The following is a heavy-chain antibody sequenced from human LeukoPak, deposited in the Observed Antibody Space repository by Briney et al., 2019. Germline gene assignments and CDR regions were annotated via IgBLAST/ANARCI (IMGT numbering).Heavy chain of an antibody. V-gene: IGHV3-30-3*01. CDR1: GFTFSSYA. D-gene: IGHD5-24*01. CDR3: ARDPPVGLHYFDY. CDR2: ISYDGSNK. Sequence: GGSLRLSCAASGFTFSSYAMHWVRQAPGKGLEWVAVISYDGSNKYYADSVKGRFTISRDNAKNSLYLQMNSLRAEDTAVYYCARDPPVGLHYFDYWGQGTLVTVSS. J-gene: IGHJ4*02.